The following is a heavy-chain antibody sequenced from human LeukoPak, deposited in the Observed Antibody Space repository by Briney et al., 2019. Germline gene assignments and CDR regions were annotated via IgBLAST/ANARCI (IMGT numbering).Heavy chain of an antibody. CDR3: ARHVGGSHGSRAFDI. CDR2: IYYSGST. Sequence: PSETLSLTCTVSGGSISSSSYYWGWIRQPPGKGLEWIGSIYYSGSTYYNPSLKSRVTISVDTSKNQFSLKLSSVTAADTAVYYCARHVGGSHGSRAFDIWGQGTMVTVSS. V-gene: IGHV4-39*01. D-gene: IGHD1-26*01. J-gene: IGHJ3*02. CDR1: GGSISSSSYY.